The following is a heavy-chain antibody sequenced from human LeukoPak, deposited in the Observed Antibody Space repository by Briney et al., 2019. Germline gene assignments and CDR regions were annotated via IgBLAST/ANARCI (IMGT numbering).Heavy chain of an antibody. Sequence: SETLSLTCAVSGGSFRGYYGSWIRQTPGKGLECIGEIEHSGSTNYNPSRKRRVTIPVGTSKNQFALRLRSVTAADTAVDYCASRGVPAATNLAYWGQGTLVTVPS. J-gene: IGHJ4*02. D-gene: IGHD2-2*01. CDR2: IEHSGST. CDR1: GGSFRGYY. CDR3: ASRGVPAATNLAY. V-gene: IGHV4-34*01.